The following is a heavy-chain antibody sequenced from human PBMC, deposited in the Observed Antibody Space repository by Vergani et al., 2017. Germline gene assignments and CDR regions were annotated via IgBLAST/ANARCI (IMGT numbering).Heavy chain of an antibody. CDR3: TSGYSSSWYNY. V-gene: IGHV3-15*01. CDR2: IKSKTDGGTT. D-gene: IGHD6-13*01. Sequence: EVQLVESGGGLVKPGGSLRLSCAASGFTFSNAWMSWVRQAPGKGLEWVGRIKSKTDGGTTDYAAPVKGRFTTSRDDSKNTLYLQMNSLKTEDTAVYYCTSGYSSSWYNYWGQGTLVTVSS. CDR1: GFTFSNAW. J-gene: IGHJ4*02.